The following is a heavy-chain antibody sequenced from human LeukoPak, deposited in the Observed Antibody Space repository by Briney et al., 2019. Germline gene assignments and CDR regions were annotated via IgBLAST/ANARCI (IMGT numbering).Heavy chain of an antibody. Sequence: AASVKVSCKASGYTFTTYYMHWVRQAPGQGLEWMGIINPSGGITSYAQKLQGRVTMTRDTSTSTVYMELSSLRSEDTAVYYCARDLGPVAGLGELSFEPDYWGQGTLVTVSS. J-gene: IGHJ4*02. CDR3: ARDLGPVAGLGELSFEPDY. V-gene: IGHV1-46*01. CDR2: INPSGGIT. CDR1: GYTFTTYY. D-gene: IGHD3-16*02.